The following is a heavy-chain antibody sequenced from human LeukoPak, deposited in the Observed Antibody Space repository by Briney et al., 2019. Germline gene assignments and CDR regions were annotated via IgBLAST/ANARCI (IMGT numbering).Heavy chain of an antibody. Sequence: GGSLRLSCAASGFTFSSYSMNWVRQAPGKGLEWVSYISSSSSTIYYADSVKGRFTISRDNAKNSLHLQMNSLRAEDTAVYYCARGGGRGDYNERYYFDYWGQGTLVTVSS. V-gene: IGHV3-48*04. CDR3: ARGGGRGDYNERYYFDY. CDR1: GFTFSSYS. CDR2: ISSSSSTI. D-gene: IGHD3-22*01. J-gene: IGHJ4*02.